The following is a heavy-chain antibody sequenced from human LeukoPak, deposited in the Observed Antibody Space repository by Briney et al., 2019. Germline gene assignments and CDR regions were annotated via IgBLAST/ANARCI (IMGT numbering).Heavy chain of an antibody. V-gene: IGHV4-38-2*02. CDR1: GYSISSGYY. CDR3: ARRDPRRLQYSYGYYDWFDP. Sequence: PSETLSLTCTVSGYSISSGYYWGWIRQPPGKGLEWIGSIYHSGSTYYNPSLKSRVTISVDTSKNQFSLKLSSVTAADTAVYYCARRDPRRLQYSYGYYDWFDPWGQGTLVTVSS. J-gene: IGHJ5*02. CDR2: IYHSGST. D-gene: IGHD5-18*01.